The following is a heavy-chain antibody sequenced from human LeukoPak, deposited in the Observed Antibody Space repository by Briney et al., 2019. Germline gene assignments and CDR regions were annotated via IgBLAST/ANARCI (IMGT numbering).Heavy chain of an antibody. D-gene: IGHD3-10*01. V-gene: IGHV3-30*04. CDR3: AKDLQRQSNPMWFGELFDY. J-gene: IGHJ4*02. CDR2: ISYDGITE. Sequence: GGSLRLSCAASGFAFSSYAMHWVRQAPGKGLEWVAIISYDGITESYSDSVKGRFTISRDNSKNTLYLQMNSLRAEDTAVYYCAKDLQRQSNPMWFGELFDYWGQGTLVTVSS. CDR1: GFAFSSYA.